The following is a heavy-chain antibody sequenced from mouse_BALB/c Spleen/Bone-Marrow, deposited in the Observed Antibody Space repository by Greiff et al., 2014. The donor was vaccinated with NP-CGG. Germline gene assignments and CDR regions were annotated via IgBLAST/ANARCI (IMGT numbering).Heavy chain of an antibody. Sequence: QVPLPQPGAELVEPGASVKLSCKTSGYTFPSYWIQGVKQRPGQGLGGVGEIFPGTGTTYYNEKFKDKAALTIDTSSSTAYMQLSSLTSEDSAVYFCARKGISTVIATAYYFDYWGQGSTLTVSS. CDR1: GYTFPSYW. CDR3: ARKGISTVIATAYYFDY. J-gene: IGHJ2*01. V-gene: IGHV1S132*01. CDR2: IFPGTGTT. D-gene: IGHD2-4*01.